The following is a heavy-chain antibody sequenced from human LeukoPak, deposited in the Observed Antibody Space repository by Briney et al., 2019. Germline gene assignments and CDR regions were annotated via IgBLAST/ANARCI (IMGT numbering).Heavy chain of an antibody. CDR3: ARHTYYYDSSGYSLIDY. D-gene: IGHD3-22*01. J-gene: IGHJ4*02. Sequence: GGSLRLSCAASGFTFSSYAMHWVRQAPGKGLEWVAVISYDGSNKYYADSVKGRFTISRDNSKNTLYLQMNSLRAEDTAVYYCARHTYYYDSSGYSLIDYWGQGTLVTVSS. CDR1: GFTFSSYA. V-gene: IGHV3-30-3*01. CDR2: ISYDGSNK.